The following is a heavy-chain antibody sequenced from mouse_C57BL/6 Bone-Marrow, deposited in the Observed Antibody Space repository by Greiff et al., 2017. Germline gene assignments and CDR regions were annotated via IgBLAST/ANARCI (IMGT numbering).Heavy chain of an antibody. CDR3: ASEGYYTHYYAMDY. D-gene: IGHD2-3*01. Sequence: QVQLPQPGAELVKPGASVKMSCKASGYTFTSYWITWVKQRPGQGLEWIGDIYPGSGSTNYNEKFKSKATLTVDTSSSTAYMQLSSLTSEDSAVYYCASEGYYTHYYAMDYWGQGTSATVTS. CDR2: IYPGSGST. J-gene: IGHJ4*01. CDR1: GYTFTSYW. V-gene: IGHV1-55*01.